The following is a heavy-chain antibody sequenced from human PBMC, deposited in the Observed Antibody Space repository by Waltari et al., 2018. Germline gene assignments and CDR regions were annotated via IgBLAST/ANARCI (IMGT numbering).Heavy chain of an antibody. J-gene: IGHJ6*03. CDR1: GFTVPTYY. Sequence: EEQLMESGGGLIQPGGSLRLTCESSGFTVPTYYMSWGRQTPGKGLEWVSVVSTGGFSYYAPSVKGRFTMSRDASKNTMFLELNLLRAEDTAVYYCARDATYYDVLTGFWGMDIWGKGTTVTVSS. CDR2: VSTGGFS. CDR3: ARDATYYDVLTGFWGMDI. D-gene: IGHD3-9*01. V-gene: IGHV3-53*01.